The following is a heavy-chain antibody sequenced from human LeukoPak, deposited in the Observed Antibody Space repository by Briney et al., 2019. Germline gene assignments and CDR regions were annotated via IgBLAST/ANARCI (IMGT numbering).Heavy chain of an antibody. CDR2: INVRNGKI. CDR3: ANRGVQLYDS. V-gene: IGHV1-18*01. D-gene: IGHD2-15*01. J-gene: IGHJ5*01. CDR1: DYTFNSDG. Sequence: ASTKVSCRTSDYTFNSDGFTWVRQAPGKGLEWMGWINVRNGKIEYAHKFQGRVAMTRDTSTNTVYIDLRSLRPDDSAIYYCANRGVQLYDSWGQGTLVTVSS.